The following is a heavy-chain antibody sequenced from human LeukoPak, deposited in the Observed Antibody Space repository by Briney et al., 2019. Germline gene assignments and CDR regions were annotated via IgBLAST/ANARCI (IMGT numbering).Heavy chain of an antibody. V-gene: IGHV3-15*01. CDR2: IRSKTDGGTA. CDR3: TTQGFSGWNHAFDF. J-gene: IGHJ3*01. Sequence: GGSLRLSCEASGFSFGNVWMSWVRQAPGKGLEWVSRIRSKTDGGTADYAAPARGRFIISRDDSKNMVYLEMNSLKTDDTAMYYCTTQGFSGWNHAFDFWGQGTTVIVS. CDR1: GFSFGNVW. D-gene: IGHD6-19*01.